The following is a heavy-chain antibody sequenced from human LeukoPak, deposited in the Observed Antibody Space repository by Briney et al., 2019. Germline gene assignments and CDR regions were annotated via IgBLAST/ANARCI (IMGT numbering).Heavy chain of an antibody. CDR2: ISYDASNK. V-gene: IGHV3-30*19. D-gene: IGHD6-19*01. CDR3: ARGARGSGWRVFDI. J-gene: IGHJ3*02. CDR1: GFSFSSYG. Sequence: GGSLRLSCATSGFSFSSYGIHWVRQAPGKGLEWVALISYDASNKYYADSVKGRFTISRDNSKDTLYLQLNSLRTEDTAVYYCARGARGSGWRVFDIWGQGTMVTVSS.